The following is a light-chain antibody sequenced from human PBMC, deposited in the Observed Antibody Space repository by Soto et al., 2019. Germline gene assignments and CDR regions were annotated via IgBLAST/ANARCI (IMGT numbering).Light chain of an antibody. CDR3: QQYGSAPWT. CDR1: QSVPDSS. J-gene: IGKJ1*01. V-gene: IGKV3-20*01. CDR2: AAS. Sequence: EIVLTQSPGTLSLSPGERATLSCRASQSVPDSSLAWYQQRPGQTPRLLISAASNRAAAIPDRFRGSGSGTDFTLTINTLAPEDSAVYYCQQYGSAPWTFGPGTKVEIK.